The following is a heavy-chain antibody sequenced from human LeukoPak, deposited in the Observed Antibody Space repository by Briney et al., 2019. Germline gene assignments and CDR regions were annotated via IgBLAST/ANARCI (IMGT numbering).Heavy chain of an antibody. Sequence: GGSLRLSCAASGFTLCNAWVSWVPGAPGGGVEWGGCIKSKTDGGPTDYAAPVKGRLQIPRDDSKDTLNVQMNSLRTGDTVVFYCTTEQSSWYYFDYGGQGTLVTVSS. V-gene: IGHV3-15*01. CDR3: TTEQSSWYYFDY. D-gene: IGHD6-13*01. CDR1: GFTLCNAW. J-gene: IGHJ4*02. CDR2: IKSKTDGGPT.